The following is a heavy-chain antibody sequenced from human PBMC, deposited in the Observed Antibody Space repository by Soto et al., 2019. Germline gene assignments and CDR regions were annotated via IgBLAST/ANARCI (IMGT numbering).Heavy chain of an antibody. V-gene: IGHV4-31*03. CDR3: ARSVFP. Sequence: QVHLQETAPDLVKTTQTLSPTCTFPGGSISSGGYYWTWIRQHPGKGLEWIGYVYYSGSTSYNPSPKSRVTISVDTSKSQFSLKLSSVTAADTAGYYCARSVFPWGQGTLVTVSS. CDR2: VYYSGST. J-gene: IGHJ5*02. CDR1: GGSISSGGYY.